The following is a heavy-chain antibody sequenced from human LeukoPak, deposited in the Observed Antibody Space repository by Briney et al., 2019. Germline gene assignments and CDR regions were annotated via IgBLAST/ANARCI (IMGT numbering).Heavy chain of an antibody. CDR2: IIPIFGTA. CDR3: ASAITYYDDSSGYYLLDY. D-gene: IGHD3-22*01. V-gene: IGHV1-69*05. Sequence: SVKVSCKASGGTFSSYAISWVRQAPGQGLEWMGGIIPIFGTANYAQKFQGRVTITTDESTSTAYMELSSLRSEDTAVYYCASAITYYDDSSGYYLLDYWGQGTLVTVSS. J-gene: IGHJ4*02. CDR1: GGTFSSYA.